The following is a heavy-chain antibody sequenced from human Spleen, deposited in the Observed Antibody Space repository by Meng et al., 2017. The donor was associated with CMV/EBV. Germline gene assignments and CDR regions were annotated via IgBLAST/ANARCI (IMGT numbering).Heavy chain of an antibody. CDR2: ISGSGDST. CDR3: AKGEIEVAPGWFDP. Sequence: GESLKISCAASGFTFSNYAMSWVRQAPVKGLEWVSAISGSGDSTYYADSVKGRFTISRDNSKNTLYLEMHGLRAEDTAVYYCAKGEIEVAPGWFDPWGQGTLVTVSS. D-gene: IGHD3-16*01. CDR1: GFTFSNYA. J-gene: IGHJ5*02. V-gene: IGHV3-23*01.